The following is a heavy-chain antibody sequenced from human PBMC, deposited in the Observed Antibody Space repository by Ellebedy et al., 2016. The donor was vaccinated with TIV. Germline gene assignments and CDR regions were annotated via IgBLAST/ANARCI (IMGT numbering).Heavy chain of an antibody. CDR2: INAGNGNT. V-gene: IGHV1/OR15-3*02. Sequence: ASVKVSCXASGYTFTGYYMHWVRQAPGQRLEWMGWINAGNGNTKYSQKFQGRVTMTEDTSTDTAYMELSSLRSEDTAVYYCATVGSVVVNEYYFDYWGQGTLVTVSS. CDR1: GYTFTGYY. CDR3: ATVGSVVVNEYYFDY. J-gene: IGHJ4*02. D-gene: IGHD3-22*01.